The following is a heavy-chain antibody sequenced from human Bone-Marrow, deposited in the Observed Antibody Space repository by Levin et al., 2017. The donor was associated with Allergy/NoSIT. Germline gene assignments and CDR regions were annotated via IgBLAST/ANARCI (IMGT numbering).Heavy chain of an antibody. CDR3: AKDWGVGYCSGGSCYFDY. CDR1: GFTFSSYG. D-gene: IGHD2-15*01. CDR2: ISYDGSNK. Sequence: GGSLRLSCAASGFTFSSYGMHWVRQAPGKGLEWVAVISYDGSNKYYADSVKGRFTISRDNSKNTLYLQMNSLRAEDTAVYYCAKDWGVGYCSGGSCYFDYWGQGTLVTVSS. J-gene: IGHJ4*02. V-gene: IGHV3-30*18.